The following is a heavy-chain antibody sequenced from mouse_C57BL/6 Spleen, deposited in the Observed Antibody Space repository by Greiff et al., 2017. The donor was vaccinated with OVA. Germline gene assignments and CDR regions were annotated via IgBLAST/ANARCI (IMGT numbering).Heavy chain of an antibody. CDR3: ARSRGTTVVEGDYFDY. D-gene: IGHD1-1*01. V-gene: IGHV1-39*01. J-gene: IGHJ2*01. CDR2: INPNYGTT. CDR1: GYSFTDYN. Sequence: VQLKESGPELVKPGASVKISCKASGYSFTDYNMNWVKQSNGKSLEWIGVINPNYGTTSYNQKFKGKATLTVDQSSSTAYMQLNSLTSEDSAVYYCARSRGTTVVEGDYFDYWGQGTTLTVSS.